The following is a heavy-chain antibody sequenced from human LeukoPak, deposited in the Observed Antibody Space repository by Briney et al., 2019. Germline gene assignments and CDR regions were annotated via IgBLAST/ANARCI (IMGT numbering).Heavy chain of an antibody. V-gene: IGHV3-21*01. CDR2: ISSSSSYI. Sequence: GGSLRLSCAASGFTFSSYSMNWVRQAPGKGLEWVSSISSSSSYIYYADSVKGRFTISRDNAKNSLYLQMNSLRAEDTAVYYCARDWGYYYGSGSYPLFDYWGQGTLVTVSS. J-gene: IGHJ4*02. CDR1: GFTFSSYS. D-gene: IGHD3-10*01. CDR3: ARDWGYYYGSGSYPLFDY.